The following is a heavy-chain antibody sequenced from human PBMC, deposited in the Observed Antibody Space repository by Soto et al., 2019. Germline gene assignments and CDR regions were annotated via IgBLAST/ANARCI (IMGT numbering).Heavy chain of an antibody. CDR3: AYIFGVVNYCYGMDV. V-gene: IGHV1-8*01. Sequence: ASVKVSCKASGYTFTSYDINWVRQATGQGLEWMGWMNPNSGNTGYAQKFQGRVTMTRNTPISTAYMELSSLRPEDTAVYYCAYIFGVVNYCYGMDVWGQGTTVTVSS. D-gene: IGHD3-3*01. J-gene: IGHJ6*02. CDR2: MNPNSGNT. CDR1: GYTFTSYD.